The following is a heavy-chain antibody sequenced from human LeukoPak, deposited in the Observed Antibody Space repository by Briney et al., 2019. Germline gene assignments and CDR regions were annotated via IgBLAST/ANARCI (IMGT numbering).Heavy chain of an antibody. D-gene: IGHD2-15*01. CDR2: VSGSGGST. CDR1: GFTFSNYA. CDR3: AKHLLGSCSVGTCGAFDI. J-gene: IGHJ3*02. V-gene: IGHV3-23*01. Sequence: PGGSLRLSCAASGFTFSNYAMSWVRQAPGKGLEWVSTVSGSGGSTLYTDSVKGRFTISRDNSRNTLYLQMNSLRAEETAAYYCAKHLLGSCSVGTCGAFDIWGQGTMVTVSS.